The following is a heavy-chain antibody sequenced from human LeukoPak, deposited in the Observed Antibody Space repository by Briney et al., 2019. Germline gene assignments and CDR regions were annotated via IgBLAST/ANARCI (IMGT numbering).Heavy chain of an antibody. V-gene: IGHV3-11*04. Sequence: GGSLRLSCAASGFTFSDYYMSWIRQAPGKGLEWVSYISNSGSAIYTADSVKGRFTISRDNAKNSLYLQMNSLRAEDTAVYYCVRYLGGEDYGALSYWGQGTLVTVSS. D-gene: IGHD4-17*01. CDR1: GFTFSDYY. CDR3: VRYLGGEDYGALSY. CDR2: ISNSGSAI. J-gene: IGHJ4*02.